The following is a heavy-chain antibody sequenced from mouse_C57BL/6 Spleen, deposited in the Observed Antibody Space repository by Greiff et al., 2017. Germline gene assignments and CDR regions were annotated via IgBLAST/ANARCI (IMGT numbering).Heavy chain of an antibody. D-gene: IGHD2-4*01. V-gene: IGHV1-42*01. Sequence: VQLQQSGPELVKPGASVKISCKASGYSFTGYYMNWVKQSPEKSLEWIGEINPSTGGTTYNQKFKAKATLTVDKSSSTAYMQLKSLTSEDSAVYYCARNYDYDDVPYWYFDVWGTGTTVTVSS. CDR2: INPSTGGT. J-gene: IGHJ1*03. CDR1: GYSFTGYY. CDR3: ARNYDYDDVPYWYFDV.